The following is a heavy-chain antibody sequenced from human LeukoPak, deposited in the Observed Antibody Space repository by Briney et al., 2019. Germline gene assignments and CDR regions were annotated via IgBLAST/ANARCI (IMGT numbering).Heavy chain of an antibody. J-gene: IGHJ4*02. CDR2: IYSGGST. CDR1: GFTVSSNY. V-gene: IGHV3-53*01. CDR3: ARGYCSSTSCYEDPGFDY. Sequence: GGSLRLSCAASGFTVSSNYMSWVRQAPGKGLEWVSLIYSGGSTYYADPVKGRFTISRDNSKNTLYLQMNSLRAEDTAVYYCARGYCSSTSCYEDPGFDYWGQGTLVTVSS. D-gene: IGHD2-2*01.